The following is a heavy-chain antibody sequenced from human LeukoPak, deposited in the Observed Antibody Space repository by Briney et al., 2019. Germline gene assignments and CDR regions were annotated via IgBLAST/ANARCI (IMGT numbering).Heavy chain of an antibody. CDR2: IKRNTDGGTT. V-gene: IGHV3-15*01. CDR3: MTDDYGGE. CDR1: GFTISNAW. Sequence: GGSLRLSCAASGFTISNAWINWVRQAPGKGLEWIGRIKRNTDGGTTDFAAPVKGRFTISRDDSKNTLYLQMNSLKSDDTALYYCMTDDYGGEWGQGTLVTVSS. J-gene: IGHJ4*02. D-gene: IGHD4-23*01.